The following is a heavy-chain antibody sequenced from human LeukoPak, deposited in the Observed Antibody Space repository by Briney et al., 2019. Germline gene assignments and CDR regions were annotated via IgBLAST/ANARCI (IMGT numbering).Heavy chain of an antibody. CDR2: INHSGST. CDR1: GGSFSGYY. Sequence: PSETLSLTCAVYGGSFSGYYWSWIRQPPGKGLEWIGEINHSGSTNYNPSLKSRVTISVDTSKNQFSLKLSSVTAADTAVYYCARGGLPWIAYDSSGTFDYWGQGTLVTVSS. D-gene: IGHD3-22*01. J-gene: IGHJ4*02. CDR3: ARGGLPWIAYDSSGTFDY. V-gene: IGHV4-34*01.